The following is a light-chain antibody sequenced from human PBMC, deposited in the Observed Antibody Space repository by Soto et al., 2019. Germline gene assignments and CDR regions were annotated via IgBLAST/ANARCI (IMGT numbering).Light chain of an antibody. V-gene: IGKV3-20*01. CDR1: QSVRSSY. CDR2: GAS. J-gene: IGKJ1*01. Sequence: ETVLTQSPGTLSLSPGERATLSCRASQSVRSSYLAWYQQKPGQAPRLLIYGASSRATGIPDRFSGSGYGTDFTLTISRLEPEDFALYYCHRYGSSPTWTFGQGTKVDIK. CDR3: HRYGSSPTWT.